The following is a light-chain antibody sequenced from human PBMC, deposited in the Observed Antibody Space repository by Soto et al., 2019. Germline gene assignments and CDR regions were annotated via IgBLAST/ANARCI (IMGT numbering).Light chain of an antibody. CDR1: SSDVGGYNY. CDR2: EVS. J-gene: IGLJ2*01. V-gene: IGLV2-8*01. CDR3: SSYAGSNNLV. Sequence: QSVLTQPPSASGSPGQSVTISCTGTSSDVGGYNYVSWYQQHPGKAPKLMIYEVSKRHSGVTDRFSGSKSGNTASLTVSGLQAEDEADYYCSSYAGSNNLVFGGGTKLTVL.